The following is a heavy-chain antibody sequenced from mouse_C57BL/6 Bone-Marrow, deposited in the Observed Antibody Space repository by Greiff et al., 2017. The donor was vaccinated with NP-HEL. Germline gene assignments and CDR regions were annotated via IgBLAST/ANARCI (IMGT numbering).Heavy chain of an antibody. V-gene: IGHV1-72*01. CDR1: GYTFTSYW. J-gene: IGHJ4*01. CDR3: ARPWGSSYDYAMDY. Sequence: QVQLKQPGAELVKPGASVKLSCKASGYTFTSYWMHWVKQRPGRGLEWIGRIDPNSGGTKYNEKFKSKATLTVDKPSSTAYMQLSSLTSEDSAVYYCARPWGSSYDYAMDYWGQGTSVTVSS. CDR2: IDPNSGGT. D-gene: IGHD1-1*01.